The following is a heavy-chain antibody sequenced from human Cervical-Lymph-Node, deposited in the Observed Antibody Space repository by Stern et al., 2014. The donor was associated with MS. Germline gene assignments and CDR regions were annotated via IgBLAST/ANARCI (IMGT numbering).Heavy chain of an antibody. V-gene: IGHV2-70*01. Sequence: QVNLRESGPALVKPTPTLTLTCTFSGFSLSTSRMCGSWIRQPPGKDLEWLALSAWAEEKYFSTSLKSSLTISKDTSKTQVVLTMTNMDPVDTTTYYCARSNYYDSSGYLEYWGQGILVTVSS. J-gene: IGHJ4*02. D-gene: IGHD3-22*01. CDR3: ARSNYYDSSGYLEY. CDR1: GFSLSTSRMC. CDR2: SAWAEEK.